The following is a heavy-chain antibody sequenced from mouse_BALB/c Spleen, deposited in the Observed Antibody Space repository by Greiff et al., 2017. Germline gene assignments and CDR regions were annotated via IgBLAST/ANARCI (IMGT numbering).Heavy chain of an antibody. J-gene: IGHJ4*01. V-gene: IGHV2-9*02. CDR1: GFSLTSYG. CDR2: IWAGGST. D-gene: IGHD3-1*01. CDR3: AREEVGAYYAMDY. Sequence: QVQLKESGPGLVAPSQSLSITCTVSGFSLTSYGVHWVRQPPGKGLEWLGVIWAGGSTNYNSALMSRLSISKDNSKSQVFLKMNSLQTDDTAMYYCAREEVGAYYAMDYWGQGTSVTVSS.